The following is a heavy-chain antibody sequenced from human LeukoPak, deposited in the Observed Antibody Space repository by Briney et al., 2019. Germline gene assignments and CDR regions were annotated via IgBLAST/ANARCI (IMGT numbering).Heavy chain of an antibody. CDR1: GFTFSSYG. V-gene: IGHV3-33*01. CDR2: IWYDGSNK. J-gene: IGHJ4*02. D-gene: IGHD2-15*01. Sequence: PGTSLRLSCTASGFTFSSYGMHWVRQAPGKGLEWAAVIWYDGSNKYYADSVKGRFTISRDNSKNTLYLQMNSLRAEDTAVYYCARDSRYCSGGSCYPVPSEFDYWGQGTLVTVSS. CDR3: ARDSRYCSGGSCYPVPSEFDY.